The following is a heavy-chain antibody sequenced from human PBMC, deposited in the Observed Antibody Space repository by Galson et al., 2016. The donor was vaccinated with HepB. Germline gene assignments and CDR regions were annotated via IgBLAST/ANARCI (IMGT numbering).Heavy chain of an antibody. D-gene: IGHD3-10*01. CDR2: MFSGGST. CDR1: GFSVSSNY. Sequence: SLRLSCAASGFSVSSNYMSWVRQAPGKGLQWVSVMFSGGSTYYADSVKGRFTISSDTSKNTLHLQINSLRAEDTAVYYCARDGEYYYGSGSYAETWGQGTLVTVSS. V-gene: IGHV3-53*01. CDR3: ARDGEYYYGSGSYAET. J-gene: IGHJ5*02.